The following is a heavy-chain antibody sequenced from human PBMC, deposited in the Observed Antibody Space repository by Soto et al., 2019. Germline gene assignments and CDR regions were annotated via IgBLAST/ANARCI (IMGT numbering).Heavy chain of an antibody. V-gene: IGHV1-18*04. Sequence: EASVKVFCKASGYSFTTYSISWVRQAPGQGLEWMGWITTYNGYAQYSQKLQGRVTMTTDTSTNTVNMELRSLRSDDTAVYYCARVEGYYWFDPWGQGTLVTVSS. CDR1: GYSFTTYS. CDR3: ARVEGYYWFDP. J-gene: IGHJ5*02. D-gene: IGHD2-21*01. CDR2: ITTYNGYA.